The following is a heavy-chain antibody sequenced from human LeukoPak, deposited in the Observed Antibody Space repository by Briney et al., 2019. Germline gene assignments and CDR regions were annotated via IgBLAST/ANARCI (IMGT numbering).Heavy chain of an antibody. CDR1: GFTFSFYS. CDR3: ARHNYGGGSGNAFDI. Sequence: PGGSLRLSSAASGFTFSFYSMNWVRQAPGKGLEWVSSISSDSIYFYYGDSVKGRFTISRDNAKNSLYLHMDSLRAEDTAVYFCARHNYGGGSGNAFDIWGQGTMVTVSS. V-gene: IGHV3-21*01. D-gene: IGHD4-23*01. CDR2: ISSDSIYF. J-gene: IGHJ3*02.